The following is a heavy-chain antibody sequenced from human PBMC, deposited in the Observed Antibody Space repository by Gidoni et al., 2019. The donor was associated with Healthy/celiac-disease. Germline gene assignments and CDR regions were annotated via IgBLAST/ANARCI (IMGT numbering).Heavy chain of an antibody. V-gene: IGHV3-23*04. CDR2: ISGSGGST. Sequence: EVQLVACGGGLVQPRGALRLSSAASGFPFSSYAMSGVRQAPGKGLEWVSGISGSGGSTYYAYSVKGRFTISRDNSKNTLYLQMNSLRAEDTAVYYCAKAVIMITFGGTPFDPWGQGTLVTVSS. D-gene: IGHD3-16*01. J-gene: IGHJ5*02. CDR1: GFPFSSYA. CDR3: AKAVIMITFGGTPFDP.